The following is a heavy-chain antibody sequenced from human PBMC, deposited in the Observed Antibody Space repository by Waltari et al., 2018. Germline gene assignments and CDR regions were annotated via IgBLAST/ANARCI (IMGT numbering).Heavy chain of an antibody. CDR1: GFTFDDYA. J-gene: IGHJ3*02. D-gene: IGHD3-3*01. CDR3: AKDRTYYDFWSGYYRPGAFDI. CDR2: ISWNSGSI. Sequence: EVQLVESGGGLVQPGRSLRLSCAASGFTFDDYAMHWVRQATGKGLEWVSGISWNSGSIGYADSVKGRFTISRDNAKNSLYLQMNSLRAEDTALYYCAKDRTYYDFWSGYYRPGAFDIWGQGTMVTVSS. V-gene: IGHV3-9*01.